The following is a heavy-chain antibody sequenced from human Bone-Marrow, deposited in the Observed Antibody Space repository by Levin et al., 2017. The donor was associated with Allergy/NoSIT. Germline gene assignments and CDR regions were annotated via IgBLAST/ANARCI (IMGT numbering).Heavy chain of an antibody. V-gene: IGHV3-15*07. CDR3: TTCDGSGSYYKCSYYYGMDV. CDR2: IKSKTDGGTT. J-gene: IGHJ6*02. D-gene: IGHD3-10*01. Sequence: LSLPCAASGFTFRNAWMNWVRQAPGKGLEWVGRIKSKTDGGTTDYAAPVKGRFTISRDDLKNTLYLQMNSLKTEDTAVYYCTTCDGSGSYYKCSYYYGMDVWGQGTTVTVSS. CDR1: GFTFRNAW.